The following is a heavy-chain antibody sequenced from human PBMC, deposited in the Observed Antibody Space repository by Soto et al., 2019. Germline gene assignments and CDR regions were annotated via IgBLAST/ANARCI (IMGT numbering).Heavy chain of an antibody. Sequence: EVQLLESGGGLVQPGGSLRLSCGASGFTFSTYAMGWVRQAPGKGLEWVSVIYSGGSTYYADSVKGRFTISRDNSKNTLYLQMNSLRAEDTAVYYCAREVGYLGPFDIWGQGTMVTVSS. J-gene: IGHJ3*02. CDR2: IYSGGST. CDR1: GFTFSTYA. V-gene: IGHV3-23*03. CDR3: AREVGYLGPFDI. D-gene: IGHD1-26*01.